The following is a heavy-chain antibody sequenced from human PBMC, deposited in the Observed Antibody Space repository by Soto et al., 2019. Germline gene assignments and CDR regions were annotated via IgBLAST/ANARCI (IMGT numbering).Heavy chain of an antibody. J-gene: IGHJ6*02. V-gene: IGHV4-31*03. Sequence: QVQLQEAGPGLVKPSQTLSLTCTVSGGSISSGGYYWSWIRQPPGKGLDWIGFIYYSGSPYYNPSLKSRVTISVDTSKNQCSLKLSSVTAADTAVYYCARAFRGSGWPDYYYYGMDVWGQGTTVTV. D-gene: IGHD6-19*01. CDR3: ARAFRGSGWPDYYYYGMDV. CDR2: IYYSGSP. CDR1: GGSISSGGYY.